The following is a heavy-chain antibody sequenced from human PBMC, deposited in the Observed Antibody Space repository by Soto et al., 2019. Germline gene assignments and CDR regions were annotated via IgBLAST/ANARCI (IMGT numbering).Heavy chain of an antibody. J-gene: IGHJ4*02. CDR3: ARRFNYYDSGAYYY. V-gene: IGHV4-39*01. Sequence: SETLSLTCTVSGGSISSSSYYWGWIRQPPGKGLEWIGSIYHSGSTYYNPSLKSRVTISVDTSKNQFSLKLSSVTAADTAVYYCARRFNYYDSGAYYYWGQGTPVTVSS. CDR2: IYHSGST. CDR1: GGSISSSSYY. D-gene: IGHD3-22*01.